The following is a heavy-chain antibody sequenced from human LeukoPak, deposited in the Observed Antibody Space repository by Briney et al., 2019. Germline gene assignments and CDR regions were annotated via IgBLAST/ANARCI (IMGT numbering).Heavy chain of an antibody. CDR3: ARGDFWSGYYTGLY. CDR2: IYYDGSNK. V-gene: IGHV3-30*03. Sequence: GVALRLSCAASGFTFSSYGMHWVRQAPGKGLEWVAVIYYDGSNKYYADSVKGRFTISRHKSKNTLYLQMDSLRDEDTAVYYCARGDFWSGYYTGLYWGQGTLVTV. D-gene: IGHD3-3*01. J-gene: IGHJ4*02. CDR1: GFTFSSYG.